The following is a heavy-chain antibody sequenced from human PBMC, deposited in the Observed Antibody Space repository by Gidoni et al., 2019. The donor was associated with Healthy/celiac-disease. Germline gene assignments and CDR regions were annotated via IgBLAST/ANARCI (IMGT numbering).Heavy chain of an antibody. CDR2: IYYSGST. CDR1: GGSISSYY. J-gene: IGHJ4*02. V-gene: IGHV4-59*01. D-gene: IGHD4-17*01. CDR3: ARATTVTTPHFDY. Sequence: QVQLQESGPGLVKPSETLSLTCTASGGSISSYYWSWIRQPPGKGLEWIGYIYYSGSTNYNPSLKSRVTISVDTSKNQFSLKLSSVTAADTAVYYCARATTVTTPHFDYWGQGTLVTVSS.